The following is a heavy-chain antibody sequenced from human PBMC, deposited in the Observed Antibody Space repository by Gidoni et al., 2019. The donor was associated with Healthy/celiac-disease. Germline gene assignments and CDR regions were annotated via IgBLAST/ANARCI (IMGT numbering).Heavy chain of an antibody. V-gene: IGHV3-30*18. CDR3: AKDRVLRFLEWLPQD. J-gene: IGHJ4*02. CDR1: GFTFSSYG. D-gene: IGHD3-3*01. CDR2: ISYDGRNN. Sequence: QVQLVESGGGGVQPGRYLRLSCAAYGFTFSSYGMHWVRRAPGKGLEWVAVISYDGRNNYYADSLKGRFTISRDNSKNTLYLQMNSLRAEDTAVYYCAKDRVLRFLEWLPQDWGQGTLVTVSS.